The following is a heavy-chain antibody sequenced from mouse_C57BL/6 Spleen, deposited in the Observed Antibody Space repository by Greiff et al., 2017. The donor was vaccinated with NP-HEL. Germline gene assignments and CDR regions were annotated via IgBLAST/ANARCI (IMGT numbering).Heavy chain of an antibody. Sequence: VKVVESGPGLVAPSQSLSITCTVSGFSLTSYAISWVRQPPGKGLEWLGVIWTGGGTNYNSALKSRLSISKDNSKSQVFLKMNSLQTDDTARYYCARLPIYYGNSYYFDYWGQGTTLTVSS. J-gene: IGHJ2*01. CDR1: GFSLTSYA. D-gene: IGHD2-1*01. CDR3: ARLPIYYGNSYYFDY. CDR2: IWTGGGT. V-gene: IGHV2-9-1*01.